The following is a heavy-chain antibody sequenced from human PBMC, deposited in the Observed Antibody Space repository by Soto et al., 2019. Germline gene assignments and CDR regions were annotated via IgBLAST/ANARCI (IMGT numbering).Heavy chain of an antibody. Sequence: QVQLVESGGGVVQPGRSLRLSCAASGFTFSSYGMHWVRQAPGKGLEWVAVIWYDGSNKYYADSVKGRFTISRDNSKNTLYLQMNSLRAEDTAVYYCARDRGYYSRFVSDWGQGTLVTVSS. CDR1: GFTFSSYG. J-gene: IGHJ4*02. CDR3: ARDRGYYSRFVSD. D-gene: IGHD3-22*01. V-gene: IGHV3-33*01. CDR2: IWYDGSNK.